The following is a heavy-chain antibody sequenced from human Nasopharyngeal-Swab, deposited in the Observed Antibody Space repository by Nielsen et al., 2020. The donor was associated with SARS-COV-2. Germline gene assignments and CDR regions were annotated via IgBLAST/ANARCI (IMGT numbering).Heavy chain of an antibody. D-gene: IGHD5-24*01. CDR2: INPSGGST. V-gene: IGHV1-46*01. CDR3: ATQGRDGYNLAAPYYFDY. J-gene: IGHJ4*02. CDR1: GYTFTSYY. Sequence: ASVKVSCKASGYTFTSYYMHWVRQAPGQGLEWMGIINPSGGSTSYAQKFQGRVTMTRDTSTSTAYMELSSLRSEDTAVYYCATQGRDGYNLAAPYYFDYWGQGTLVTVSS.